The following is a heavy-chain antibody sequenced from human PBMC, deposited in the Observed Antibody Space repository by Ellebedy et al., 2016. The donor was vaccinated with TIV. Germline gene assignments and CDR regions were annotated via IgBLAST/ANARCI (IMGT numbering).Heavy chain of an antibody. CDR1: GFTFSDFS. D-gene: IGHD6-19*01. V-gene: IGHV3-21*01. Sequence: PGGSLRLSCAVSGFTFSDFSMNWVRQAPGKGLEWVSSISSSSNYIYYADSVKGRFTISRDNAKNSFYLQMNSLRGEDTAVYYCARGGSVSALYNWFDPWGRGTLVTVSS. CDR3: ARGGSVSALYNWFDP. J-gene: IGHJ5*02. CDR2: ISSSSNYI.